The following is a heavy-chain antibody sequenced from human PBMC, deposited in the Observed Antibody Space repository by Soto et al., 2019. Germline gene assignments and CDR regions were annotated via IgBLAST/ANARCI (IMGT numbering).Heavy chain of an antibody. CDR3: AEGAAGHAFDI. D-gene: IGHD3-10*01. Sequence: ASVKVSCKASGGTFSSYTISWVRQAPGQGLEWMGRIIPILGIANYAQKFQGRVTITADKSTSTAYMELSSLRSEDTAVYYCAEGAAGHAFDIWGQGTMVTVSS. CDR2: IIPILGIA. V-gene: IGHV1-69*02. CDR1: GGTFSSYT. J-gene: IGHJ3*02.